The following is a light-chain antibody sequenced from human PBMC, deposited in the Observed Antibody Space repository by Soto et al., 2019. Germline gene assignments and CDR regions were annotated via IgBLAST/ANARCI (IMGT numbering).Light chain of an antibody. CDR2: DAS. CDR3: QQYFTSPWT. CDR1: QNVSSY. V-gene: IGKV3-11*01. Sequence: EIVLTQSPATLSLSPGERATLSCRASQNVSSYLAWYQQKPGQAPRLLIYDASNMAIGIPARFSGSGSGTDFTLTISSLQPKDVAVYYCQQYFTSPWTYGQGTKVEI. J-gene: IGKJ1*01.